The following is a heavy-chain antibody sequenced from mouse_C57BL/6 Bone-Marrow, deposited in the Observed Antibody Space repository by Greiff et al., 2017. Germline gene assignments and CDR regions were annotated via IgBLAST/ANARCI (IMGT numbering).Heavy chain of an antibody. CDR1: GYTFTSYG. Sequence: VQLQQPGAELVRPGASVKLSCKASGYTFTSYGMRWVKQRTGQGLEWIGEIYPRSGNTYYNEKFKGKATLTVDKSSSTAYMELRSLTSEDSAVYVCAIDRYDCGSSYFDYWGQGTTLTVSS. V-gene: IGHV1-81*01. CDR2: IYPRSGNT. D-gene: IGHD1-1*01. J-gene: IGHJ2*01. CDR3: AIDRYDCGSSYFDY.